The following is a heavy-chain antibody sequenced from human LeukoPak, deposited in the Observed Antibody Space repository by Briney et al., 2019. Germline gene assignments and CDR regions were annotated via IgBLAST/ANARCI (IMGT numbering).Heavy chain of an antibody. CDR1: GYTFTDYY. CDR3: ARIGYNHYFDY. D-gene: IGHD1-14*01. V-gene: IGHV1-2*02. J-gene: IGHJ4*02. Sequence: ASVKVSCKASGYTFTDYYLHWVRQAPGQGLEWMGWINPNSGGTNYAQTFQGRVTMTRDTSITTAYLELSRLRSDDTAVYYCARIGYNHYFDYWGQGTRVSVSS. CDR2: INPNSGGT.